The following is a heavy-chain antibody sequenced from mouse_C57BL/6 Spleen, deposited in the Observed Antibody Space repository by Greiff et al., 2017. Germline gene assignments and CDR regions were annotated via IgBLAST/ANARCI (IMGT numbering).Heavy chain of an antibody. CDR3: ARRGGYYGSSYPFAY. CDR1: GFTFSDYG. J-gene: IGHJ3*01. CDR2: ISSGSSTI. D-gene: IGHD1-1*01. V-gene: IGHV5-17*01. Sequence: EVQPVESGGGLVKPGGSLKLSCAASGFTFSDYGMHWVRQAPEKGLEWVAYISSGSSTIYYADTVKGRFTISRDNAKNTLFLQMTSLRSEDTAMXYCARRGGYYGSSYPFAYWGQGTLVTVSA.